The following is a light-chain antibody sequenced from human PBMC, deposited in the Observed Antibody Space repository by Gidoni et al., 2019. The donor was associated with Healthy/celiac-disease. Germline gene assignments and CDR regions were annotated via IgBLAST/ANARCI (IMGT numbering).Light chain of an antibody. V-gene: IGLV1-44*01. CDR3: AAWDDSLNGVV. Sequence: QSVLTQPPSASGTPGQRVTISCSGSSSNIGSNTVNWDQQLPGTAPKLLIYSNNQRPAGVPDRFSGSKSGTSASLASSGLQSEDEADYYCAAWDDSLNGVVFGGGTKLTVI. CDR1: SSNIGSNT. J-gene: IGLJ2*01. CDR2: SNN.